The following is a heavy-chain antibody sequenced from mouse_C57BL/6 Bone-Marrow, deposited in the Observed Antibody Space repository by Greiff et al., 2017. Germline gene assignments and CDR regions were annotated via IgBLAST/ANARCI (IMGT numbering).Heavy chain of an antibody. V-gene: IGHV1-63*01. CDR2: IYPGGGYT. Sequence: VQLQESGAELVRPGTSVKMSCKASGYTFTNYWIGWAKQRPGHGLEWIGDIYPGGGYTNYNEKFKGKATLTADKSSSTAYMQCSSLTSEDSAFYYCARQTVVRYFDVWGTGTTVTGSS. CDR3: ARQTVVRYFDV. D-gene: IGHD1-1*01. CDR1: GYTFTNYW. J-gene: IGHJ1*03.